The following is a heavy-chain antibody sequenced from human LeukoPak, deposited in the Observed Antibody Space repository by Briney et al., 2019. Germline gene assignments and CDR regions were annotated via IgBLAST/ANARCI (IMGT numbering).Heavy chain of an antibody. CDR2: IRGNGHTT. V-gene: IGHV3-23*01. J-gene: IGHJ3*02. D-gene: IGHD6-6*01. CDR3: ARAYSSSSGRDAFDS. Sequence: GGSLRLSCAASGFTFSTYAMSWARQAPGKGLEWVSTIRGNGHTTHYADSVKGRFTISRDNSKTSLFLQMNSLRDEDTAVYYCARAYSSSSGRDAFDSWGLGTLVTVSS. CDR1: GFTFSTYA.